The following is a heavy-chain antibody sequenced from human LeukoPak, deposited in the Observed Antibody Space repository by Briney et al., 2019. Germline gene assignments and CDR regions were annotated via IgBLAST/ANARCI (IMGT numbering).Heavy chain of an antibody. V-gene: IGHV3-7*01. CDR2: INREGIEK. D-gene: IGHD2-2*01. CDR1: GFTLRSYW. Sequence: GGSLRLSCAASGFTLRSYWMTWVRQAPGKGLEWVANINREGIEKNYVDSVKGRFSISRDNAKNSLYLQMDSVRAEDTAVYYCARDSTYCSSPICYDVFDIWGPGTRVTVSP. CDR3: ARDSTYCSSPICYDVFDI. J-gene: IGHJ3*02.